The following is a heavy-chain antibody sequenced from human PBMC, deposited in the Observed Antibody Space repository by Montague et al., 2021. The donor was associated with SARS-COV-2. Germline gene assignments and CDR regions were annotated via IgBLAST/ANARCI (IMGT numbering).Heavy chain of an antibody. CDR1: GFSFSDYY. CDR2: ISRTNGHT. D-gene: IGHD1-7*01. Sequence: SLRLSCAASGFSFSDYYMSWIRQAPGKGLEWISYISRTNGHTNYADSVKGRFTISRDNAKNSLFLQMNNLRAEDTAVYYCARDDPPLNFSHYYALDVWGQGTTVTVSS. J-gene: IGHJ6*02. V-gene: IGHV3-11*06. CDR3: ARDDPPLNFSHYYALDV.